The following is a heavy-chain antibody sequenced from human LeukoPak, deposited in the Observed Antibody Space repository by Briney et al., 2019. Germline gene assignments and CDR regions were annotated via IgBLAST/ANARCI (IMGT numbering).Heavy chain of an antibody. V-gene: IGHV3-23*01. CDR3: AKAPAIGGSCYSCYFDY. J-gene: IGHJ4*02. CDR1: GFTFSSYA. CDR2: ISGSGGST. Sequence: PGGSLRLSCAASGFTFSSYAMGWVRQAPGKGLEWVSTISGSGGSTYYADSVKGRFTISRDNSKNTLCLQMNSLRAEDTAIYYCAKAPAIGGSCYSCYFDYWGQGTLVPVSS. D-gene: IGHD2-15*01.